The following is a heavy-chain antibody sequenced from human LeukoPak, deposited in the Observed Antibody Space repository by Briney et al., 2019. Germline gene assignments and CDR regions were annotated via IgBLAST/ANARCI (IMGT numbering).Heavy chain of an antibody. J-gene: IGHJ4*02. CDR1: GGSFSGYY. D-gene: IGHD3-9*01. CDR3: ARGGGRLRYFDWLSHFDY. V-gene: IGHV4-34*01. Sequence: PSETLSLTCAVYGGSFSGYYWSWIRQPPGKGLEWIGEINHSGSTNYNPSLNSRVTISVDTSKNQFSLKLSPVTDADTAVYYCARGGGRLRYFDWLSHFDYWGQGTLVTVSS. CDR2: INHSGST.